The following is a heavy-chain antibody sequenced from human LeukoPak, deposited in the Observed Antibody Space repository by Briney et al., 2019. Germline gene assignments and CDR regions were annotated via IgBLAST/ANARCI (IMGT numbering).Heavy chain of an antibody. V-gene: IGHV3-21*01. D-gene: IGHD3-16*02. CDR3: ARHRTASDY. Sequence: GGSLRLSCAASGFIFSNYGMSWVRQAPGKGLEWVSCITTGSTYIYYADSVKGRFTISRDNAKNSLYLQMTSLRAEDTAVYYCARHRTASDYWGQGTLVTVSS. J-gene: IGHJ4*02. CDR2: ITTGSTYI. CDR1: GFIFSNYG.